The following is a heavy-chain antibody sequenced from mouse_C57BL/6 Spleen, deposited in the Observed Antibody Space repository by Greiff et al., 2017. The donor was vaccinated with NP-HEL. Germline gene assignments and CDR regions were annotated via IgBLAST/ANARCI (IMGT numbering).Heavy chain of an antibody. D-gene: IGHD1-1*01. V-gene: IGHV1-59*01. Sequence: QVQLQQPGAELVRPGTSVKLSCKASGYTFTSYWMHWVKQRPGQGLEWIGVIDPSDSYTNYNQKFKGKATLTVDTSSSTAYMQLSSLTSEDSAVYYCARQYYGSSHWYFDVWGTGTTVTVSS. CDR1: GYTFTSYW. CDR2: IDPSDSYT. J-gene: IGHJ1*03. CDR3: ARQYYGSSHWYFDV.